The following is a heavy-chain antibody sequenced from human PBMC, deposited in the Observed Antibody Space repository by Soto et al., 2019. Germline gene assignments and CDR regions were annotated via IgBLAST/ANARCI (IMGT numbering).Heavy chain of an antibody. D-gene: IGHD4-17*01. CDR1: GGSISSGDYY. CDR2: IYYSGST. J-gene: IGHJ3*02. CDR3: ARMLGYGDPKGAFDI. Sequence: QVQLQESGPGLVKPSQTLSLTCTVSGGSISSGDYYWSWIRQPPGKGLEWIGYIYYSGSTYYNPYLKSRVTISVDTSKNQFSLKLSSVTAADTAVYSCARMLGYGDPKGAFDIWGQGTMVTVSS. V-gene: IGHV4-30-4*01.